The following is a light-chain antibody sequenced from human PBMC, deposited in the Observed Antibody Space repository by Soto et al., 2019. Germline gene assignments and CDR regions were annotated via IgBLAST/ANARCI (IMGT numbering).Light chain of an antibody. CDR2: GAS. Sequence: EIVLTQSPGTLSLSPGERATLSCRASQSVSSSYLAWYQQNPGQAPRLLIYGASSRATGITDRFSGSGSATDFTLTISRLEPEDFAVYYCQQYGSSPFTFGHGTKVDIK. V-gene: IGKV3-20*01. CDR3: QQYGSSPFT. J-gene: IGKJ3*01. CDR1: QSVSSSY.